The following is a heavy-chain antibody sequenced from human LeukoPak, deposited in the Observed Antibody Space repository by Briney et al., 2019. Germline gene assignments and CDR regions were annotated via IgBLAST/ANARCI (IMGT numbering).Heavy chain of an antibody. V-gene: IGHV7-4-1*02. CDR3: ARASDVDYYYDSSGYPRTISPFYY. CDR1: GYTFTSYA. J-gene: IGHJ4*02. Sequence: VASVNVSCKASGYTFTSYAMNWVRQAPGQGLEWMGWINTNTGNPTYAQGFTGRFVFSLDTSVSTAYLQISSLKAEDTAVYYCARASDVDYYYDSSGYPRTISPFYYWGQGTLVTVSS. D-gene: IGHD3-22*01. CDR2: INTNTGNP.